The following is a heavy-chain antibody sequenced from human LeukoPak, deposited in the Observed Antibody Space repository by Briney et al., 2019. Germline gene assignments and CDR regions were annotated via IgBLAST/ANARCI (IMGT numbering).Heavy chain of an antibody. Sequence: ASVKVSCKASGYTFTGYYMHWVRQAPGQGLEWMGWINPNSGDTNYVQKFQGRVTVTRDTSISTAYMELSRLRSDDTAVYYCARDAIAAAGTQLPYYYYYMDVWGKGTTVTISS. CDR1: GYTFTGYY. J-gene: IGHJ6*03. CDR3: ARDAIAAAGTQLPYYYYYMDV. V-gene: IGHV1-2*02. D-gene: IGHD6-13*01. CDR2: INPNSGDT.